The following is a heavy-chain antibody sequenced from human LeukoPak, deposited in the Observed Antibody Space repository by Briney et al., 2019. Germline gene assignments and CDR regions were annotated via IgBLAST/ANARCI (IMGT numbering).Heavy chain of an antibody. J-gene: IGHJ4*02. CDR1: GVSISSYY. V-gene: IGHV4-59*01. Sequence: SETLSLTCTVSGVSISSYYWTWIRQPPGKGLEWIGYVYYSGSTNYNASLKRRGSISVDKSKNEFSLNLSSVTATDTAVYYCAREDGYNFRVIDYWGQGTLVTVSS. CDR2: VYYSGST. CDR3: AREDGYNFRVIDY. D-gene: IGHD5-24*01.